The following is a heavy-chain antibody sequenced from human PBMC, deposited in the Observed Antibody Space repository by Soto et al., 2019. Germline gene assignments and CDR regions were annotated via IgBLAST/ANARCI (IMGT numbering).Heavy chain of an antibody. D-gene: IGHD1-20*01. CDR1: GGSISSGGYF. J-gene: IGHJ6*02. CDR2: IYYNSGST. Sequence: QVQLQESGPGLVKPSQTLSLTCIVSGGSISSGGYFWAWIRQHPGKGLEWIGNIYYNSGSTYYTPSLKSRVTIAVDASKNQFSLDLRSVTAADTAVYFCTRVKPLTYNSNSGKGCYGMDLWGQATTVMVS. V-gene: IGHV4-31*03. CDR3: TRVKPLTYNSNSGKGCYGMDL.